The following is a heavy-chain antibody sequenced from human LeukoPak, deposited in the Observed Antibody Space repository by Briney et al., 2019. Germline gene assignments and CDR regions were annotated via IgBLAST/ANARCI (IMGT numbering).Heavy chain of an antibody. CDR3: ASRLKNPSDYGLSKYYFDY. CDR1: GFTFSRYA. J-gene: IGHJ4*02. CDR2: MSGSGGST. V-gene: IGHV3-23*01. D-gene: IGHD4-17*01. Sequence: GGSLRLSCAASGFTFSRYAMRWVRQAPGKGLEWVSAMSGSGGSTYYADSVRGRFTISRDNSKNTLYLQMNSLRAEDTAVYYCASRLKNPSDYGLSKYYFDYWGQGTLVTVSS.